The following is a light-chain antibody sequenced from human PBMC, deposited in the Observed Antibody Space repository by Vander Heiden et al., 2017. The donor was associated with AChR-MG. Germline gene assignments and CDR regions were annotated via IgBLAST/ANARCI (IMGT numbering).Light chain of an antibody. CDR1: SSDVAGYNY. J-gene: IGLJ3*02. CDR2: DVS. V-gene: IGLV2-14*03. Sequence: QSALTQPASVSGSPGQSITISCTGTSSDVAGYNYVSWYQQHPGKAPKPMIYDVSNRPSGVSNRFSGSKSGNTASLTISGLQAEDEAYYYCSSFTSSSTYWVFGGGTKLTVL. CDR3: SSFTSSSTYWV.